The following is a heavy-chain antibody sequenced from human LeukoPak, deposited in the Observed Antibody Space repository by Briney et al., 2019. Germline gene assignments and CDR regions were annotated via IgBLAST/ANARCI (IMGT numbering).Heavy chain of an antibody. CDR3: AREYWPYYFDY. CDR1: GFTFSDYY. D-gene: IGHD2-8*02. V-gene: IGHV3-11*04. J-gene: IGHJ4*02. Sequence: AGSLRLSCAAAGFTFSDYYMSWLRQAPGKGLAGVSYINSSGSTIYYANSVKGRFTISRDNAKNSLYLQMNSLRAEDTAVYYCAREYWPYYFDYWGQGTLVTVSS. CDR2: INSSGSTI.